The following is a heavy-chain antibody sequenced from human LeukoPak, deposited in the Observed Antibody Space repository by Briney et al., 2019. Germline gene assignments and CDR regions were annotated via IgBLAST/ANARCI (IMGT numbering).Heavy chain of an antibody. J-gene: IGHJ4*02. D-gene: IGHD6-19*01. CDR2: IYSGGST. V-gene: IGHV3-53*01. CDR3: ARVGYTSGWYRN. CDR1: GGSIRSSYYY. Sequence: PSETLSLTCTVSGGSIRSSYYYWGWVRQAPGTGLEWVSLIYSGGSTYYADSVKGRFTISRDNSKNTLYLQMNSLRTEDTAVYYCARVGYTSGWYRNWGQGTLVTVSS.